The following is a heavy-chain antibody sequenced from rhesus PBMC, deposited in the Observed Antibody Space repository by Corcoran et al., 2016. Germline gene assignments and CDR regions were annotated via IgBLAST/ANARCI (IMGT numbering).Heavy chain of an antibody. V-gene: IGHV2-174*01. D-gene: IGHD6-31*01. CDR2: IYWDDDK. Sequence: QVTLKESGPALVKPTQTLTLTCTFSGFSISTSGMGVGWIRQPPGKALEWRALIYWDDDKYYSTALKSRLTISKDTSKNQVVLTMTNMGPVDTATYYCARRRPGSGWYFDYWGQGVLVTVSS. J-gene: IGHJ4*01. CDR3: ARRRPGSGWYFDY. CDR1: GFSISTSGMG.